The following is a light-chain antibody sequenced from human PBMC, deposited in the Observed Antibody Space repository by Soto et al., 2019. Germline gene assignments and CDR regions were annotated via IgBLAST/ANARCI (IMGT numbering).Light chain of an antibody. CDR2: EVS. J-gene: IGLJ1*01. Sequence: QSVLTQPASVSGSPGQSTTISCTGTSSDVVGYNYVSWYQQHPGKAPKLMIYEVSNRPSGVSNRFSGSKSGNTASLTISGLQAEDEADYYCSSYTSSSTALYVFGTGTKLTVL. CDR1: SSDVVGYNY. V-gene: IGLV2-14*01. CDR3: SSYTSSSTALYV.